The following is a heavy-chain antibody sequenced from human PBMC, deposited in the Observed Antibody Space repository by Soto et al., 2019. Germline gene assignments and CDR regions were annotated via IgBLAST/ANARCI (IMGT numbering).Heavy chain of an antibody. CDR1: GFLFSGYA. V-gene: IGHV3-30*04. J-gene: IGHJ4*02. CDR2: ISYDGKEK. CDR3: ARGRGLAARPQHLDH. D-gene: IGHD6-6*01. Sequence: QVHLVESGGGVVQPGGSLRLSCATSGFLFSGYAVHWVRQTPGKGLEWVAVISYDGKEKYYADSAEGRFTISRESSGVTLYLQMSSLRVEDTAVYYCARGRGLAARPQHLDHWGQGTLVTVSS.